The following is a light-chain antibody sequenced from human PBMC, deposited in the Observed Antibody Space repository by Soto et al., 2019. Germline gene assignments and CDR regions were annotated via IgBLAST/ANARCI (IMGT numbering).Light chain of an antibody. Sequence: EIVFTQSPATLSLSPGERATLSCRASQSVSSYLAWYQQKPGQAPRLLIYDASNRATGIPARFSGSGSGTDFTLTISILEPEDFAVYYCQQRSNWPPITFGQGTRLEIK. CDR3: QQRSNWPPIT. J-gene: IGKJ5*01. V-gene: IGKV3-11*01. CDR1: QSVSSY. CDR2: DAS.